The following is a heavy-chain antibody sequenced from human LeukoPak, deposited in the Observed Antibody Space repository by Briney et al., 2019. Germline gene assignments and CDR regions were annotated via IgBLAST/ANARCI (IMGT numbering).Heavy chain of an antibody. CDR3: ARVQGHPPNGLDI. J-gene: IGHJ3*02. D-gene: IGHD2-8*01. Sequence: PGGSLRLSCAASGFTFSSYWMNWARQAPGKGLEWVASINHNGNVNYYVDSVKGRFTIPRDNAKNSLYLQMSNLRAEDTAVYYCARVQGHPPNGLDIWGQGTMVTVSS. CDR2: INHNGNVN. V-gene: IGHV3-7*03. CDR1: GFTFSSYW.